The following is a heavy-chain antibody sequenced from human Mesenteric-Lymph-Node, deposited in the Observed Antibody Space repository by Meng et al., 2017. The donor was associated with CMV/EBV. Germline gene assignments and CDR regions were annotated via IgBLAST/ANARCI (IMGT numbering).Heavy chain of an antibody. CDR1: GFTFSNYW. CDR2: ISGGGDYS. CDR3: AKDRVVALPAAKADAFDI. Sequence: GESLKISCAASGFTFSNYWMHWVRQAPGKGLVWVSSISGGGDYSYYADSVKGRFTVSRDNSKNTLYLQMNSLRAEDTAVYYCAKDRVVALPAAKADAFDIWGQGTMVTVSS. D-gene: IGHD2-2*01. V-gene: IGHV3-23*01. J-gene: IGHJ3*02.